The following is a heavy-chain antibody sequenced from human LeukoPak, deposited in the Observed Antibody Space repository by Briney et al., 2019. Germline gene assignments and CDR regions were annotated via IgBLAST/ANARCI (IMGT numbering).Heavy chain of an antibody. J-gene: IGHJ4*02. D-gene: IGHD4-17*01. CDR3: AKSLTDYGDTRYYFDY. CDR2: IIPIFGTA. Sequence: SVKVSCKASGGTFSSYAISWVRQAPGQGLEWMGRIIPIFGTANYAQKFQGRVTITTDESTSTAYMELSSLRSEDTAVYYCAKSLTDYGDTRYYFDYWGQGTLVTVSS. V-gene: IGHV1-69*05. CDR1: GGTFSSYA.